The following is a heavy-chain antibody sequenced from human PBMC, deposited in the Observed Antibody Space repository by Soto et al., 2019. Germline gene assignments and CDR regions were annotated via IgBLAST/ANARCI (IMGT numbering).Heavy chain of an antibody. CDR3: AKDRVLGDECLDAFDI. D-gene: IGHD3-16*01. Sequence: EVQLVESGGGLVQPGRSLRLSCAASGFTFDDYAMHWVRQAPGKGLEWVSGISWNSGSIGYADTVKGRFTISRDNAKNSLYRQMNSLRAEDTALYYCAKDRVLGDECLDAFDIWGQGTMVTVSS. CDR2: ISWNSGSI. J-gene: IGHJ3*02. CDR1: GFTFDDYA. V-gene: IGHV3-9*01.